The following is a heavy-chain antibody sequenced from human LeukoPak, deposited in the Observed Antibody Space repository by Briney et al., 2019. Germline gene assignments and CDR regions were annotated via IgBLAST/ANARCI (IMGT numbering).Heavy chain of an antibody. CDR2: IYYSGST. CDR1: GGSIGSYY. D-gene: IGHD5-24*01. V-gene: IGHV4-59*01. Sequence: SETLSLTCTVSGGSIGSYYWSWIRQPPGKGLEWIGYIYYSGSTNYNPSLKSRVTISVDTSKNQFSLKLTSVTAADTAVYYCARARGATIFQSAFDIWGQGTMVTVSS. J-gene: IGHJ3*02. CDR3: ARARGATIFQSAFDI.